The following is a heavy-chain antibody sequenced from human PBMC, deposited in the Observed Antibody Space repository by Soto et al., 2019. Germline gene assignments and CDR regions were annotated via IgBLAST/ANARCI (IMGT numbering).Heavy chain of an antibody. V-gene: IGHV1-46*01. CDR1: GYSFFSYY. J-gene: IGHJ4*02. D-gene: IGHD3-3*02. Sequence: GASVKVSCKASGYSFFSYYIHWVLQAPGQGLEWMGRFLASGGNTDYAQRFRGRVSMTRDTSSTNTVSLELTSLTSDDTAVYYCARGGATIFGVIDSWGQGTRVTVPS. CDR3: ARGGATIFGVIDS. CDR2: FLASGGNT.